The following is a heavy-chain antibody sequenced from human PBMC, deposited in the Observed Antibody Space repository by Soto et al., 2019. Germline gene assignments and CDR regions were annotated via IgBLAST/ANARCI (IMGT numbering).Heavy chain of an antibody. V-gene: IGHV3-21*01. CDR1: GFTFSIYS. J-gene: IGHJ4*02. CDR3: ASRDGYNNGGFDY. CDR2: ISSSSYI. D-gene: IGHD5-12*01. Sequence: GGSLRLSCAASGFTFSIYSMNWVRQAPGKGLEWVSSISSSSYIYYADSVKGRFTISRDNAKNSLYLQMNSLRAEDTAVYYCASRDGYNNGGFDYWGQGTLVTVSS.